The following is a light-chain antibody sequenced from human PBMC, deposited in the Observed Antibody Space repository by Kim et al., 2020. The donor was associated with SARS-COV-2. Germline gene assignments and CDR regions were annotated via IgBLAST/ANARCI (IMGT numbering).Light chain of an antibody. CDR2: DAS. V-gene: IGKV3-20*01. J-gene: IGKJ2*01. CDR3: QQYGSTLLRNT. CDR1: PSVSSSY. Sequence: PGERATLSCRASPSVSSSYLACYQQKPGRAARLLIYDASSSATCIPDRFCGSGSATDFTFTISRLEPEDFAVYYCQQYGSTLLRNTFGQGTKLEI.